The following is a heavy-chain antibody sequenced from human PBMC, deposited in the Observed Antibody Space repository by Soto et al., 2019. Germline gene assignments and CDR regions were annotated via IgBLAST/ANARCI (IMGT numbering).Heavy chain of an antibody. CDR3: ASSIAARPDYYYYGMDV. D-gene: IGHD6-6*01. Sequence: GASVKVSCKASGYTFTSYYMHWVRQAPGQGLEWMGIIIPIFGTANYAQKFQGRVTITADESTSTAYMELSSLRSEDTAVYYCASSIAARPDYYYYGMDVWGQGTTVTVSS. CDR1: GYTFTSYY. V-gene: IGHV1-69*13. J-gene: IGHJ6*02. CDR2: IIPIFGTA.